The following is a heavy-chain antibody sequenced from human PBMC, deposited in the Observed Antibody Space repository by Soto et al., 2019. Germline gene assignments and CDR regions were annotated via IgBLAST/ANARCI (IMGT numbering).Heavy chain of an antibody. J-gene: IGHJ6*02. D-gene: IGHD6-25*01. CDR3: ARDRIAAAGTLFYGMDV. Sequence: SVKVSCKASGGTFSNYAFSWVRQAPGQGLEWMGGIIPIFGTTDYARRLQGRVTVTADESTSTVYMELSSLRPEDTAIYYCARDRIAAAGTLFYGMDVWGQGTTVTVS. CDR1: GGTFSNYA. V-gene: IGHV1-69*13. CDR2: IIPIFGTT.